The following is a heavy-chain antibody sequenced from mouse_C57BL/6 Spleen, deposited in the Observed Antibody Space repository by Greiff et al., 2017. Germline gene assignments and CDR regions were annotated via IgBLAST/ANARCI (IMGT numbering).Heavy chain of an antibody. V-gene: IGHV1-64*01. CDR2: IHPNSGST. J-gene: IGHJ2*01. CDR1: GYTFTSYW. Sequence: VQLQQPGAELVKPGASVKLSCKASGYTFTSYWMHWVKQRPGQGLEWIGMIHPNSGSTNYNEKFKSKATLTVDKSSSTAYMQLSSLTSEDSAVYYCAREGLLREFDYWGQGTTLTVSS. CDR3: AREGLLREFDY. D-gene: IGHD1-1*01.